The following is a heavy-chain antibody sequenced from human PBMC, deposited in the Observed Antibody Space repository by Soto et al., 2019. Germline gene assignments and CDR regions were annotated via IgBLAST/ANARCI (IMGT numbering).Heavy chain of an antibody. CDR3: ARDPRSREVSLDY. CDR1: GGSISSYY. D-gene: IGHD1-26*01. Sequence: SETLSLTRTVSGGSISSYYWSWIRQPPGKGLEWIGYIYYSGSTNYNPYLKSRVTISVDTSKNQFSLKLSSVTAADTAVYYCARDPRSREVSLDYWGQGTLVTVSS. V-gene: IGHV4-59*01. J-gene: IGHJ4*02. CDR2: IYYSGST.